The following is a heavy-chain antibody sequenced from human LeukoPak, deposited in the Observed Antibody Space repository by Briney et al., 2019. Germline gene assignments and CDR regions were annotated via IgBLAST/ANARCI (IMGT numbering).Heavy chain of an antibody. CDR2: IKEDGSET. V-gene: IGHV3-7*01. Sequence: GESLRLSCVASGFIFKKYWMNWVRQVPGKGLECLANIKEDGSETYYADSVKGRFTISRDNPKNLLFLQINSLRVEDTAVYYCARETPRRGETRDGYRWGQGTVVTVSS. J-gene: IGHJ4*02. CDR3: ARETPRRGETRDGYR. CDR1: GFIFKKYW. D-gene: IGHD5-24*01.